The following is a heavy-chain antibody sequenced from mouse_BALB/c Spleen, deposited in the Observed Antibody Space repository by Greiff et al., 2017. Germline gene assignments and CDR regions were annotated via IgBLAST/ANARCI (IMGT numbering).Heavy chain of an antibody. V-gene: IGHV14-3*02. CDR1: GFNIKDTY. J-gene: IGHJ4*01. CDR3: ARLWLIRDYYAMDY. Sequence: EVQLQQSGAELVKPGASVKLSCTASGFNIKDTYMHWVKQRPEQGLEWIGRIDPANGNTKYDPKFQGKATITADTSSNTAYLQLSSLTSEDTAVYYCARLWLIRDYYAMDYWGQGTSVTVSS. D-gene: IGHD1-1*02. CDR2: IDPANGNT.